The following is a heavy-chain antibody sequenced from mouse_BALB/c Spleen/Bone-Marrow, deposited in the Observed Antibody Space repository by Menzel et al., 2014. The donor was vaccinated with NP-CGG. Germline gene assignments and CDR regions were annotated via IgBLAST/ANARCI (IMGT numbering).Heavy chain of an antibody. J-gene: IGHJ2*01. CDR3: TRWGWSFDY. D-gene: IGHD2-3*01. Sequence: VHLQQSGAELMKPGASVKISCKATGYTFSSYWIEWVKQRPGHGLEWIGEILPGSGSSNYNEKFKGKATITADTSSNTAYMQLSSLTSEDSAVYYCTRWGWSFDYWGQGTTLTVSS. V-gene: IGHV1-9*01. CDR2: ILPGSGSS. CDR1: GYTFSSYW.